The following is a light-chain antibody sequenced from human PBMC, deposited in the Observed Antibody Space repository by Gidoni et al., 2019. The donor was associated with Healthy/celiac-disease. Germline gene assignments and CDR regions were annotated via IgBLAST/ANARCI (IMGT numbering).Light chain of an antibody. Sequence: EIVLTQSRGTLSLSPGERATLSCRASQSVSSSYLAWYQQKPGQAPRLLIYGASSRATGIPDRFSGSGSGTDFTLTISRLEPEVFAVYYCQQYGSSRGTFGGGTKVEIK. CDR1: QSVSSSY. CDR3: QQYGSSRGT. V-gene: IGKV3-20*01. J-gene: IGKJ4*01. CDR2: GAS.